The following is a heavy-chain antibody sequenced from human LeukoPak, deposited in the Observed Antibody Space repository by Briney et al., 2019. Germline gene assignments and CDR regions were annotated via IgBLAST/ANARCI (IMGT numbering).Heavy chain of an antibody. Sequence: PSETLSLTCAVYGGSFSGYYWSWIRQPPGKGLEWMGEINHSGSTNYNASLKRGGTISVDTYKNPFSLKLSSVTAAGTAVYYCAGGALVKKFDYWGQGTLVTVSS. J-gene: IGHJ4*02. CDR2: INHSGST. CDR3: AGGALVKKFDY. CDR1: GGSFSGYY. V-gene: IGHV4-34*01.